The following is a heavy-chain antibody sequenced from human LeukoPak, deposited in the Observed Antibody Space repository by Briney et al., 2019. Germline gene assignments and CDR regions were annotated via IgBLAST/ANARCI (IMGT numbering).Heavy chain of an antibody. CDR2: ISSSSSYI. CDR1: GFTFSSYS. CDR3: AGQKYYYDSSGYYFRY. D-gene: IGHD3-22*01. Sequence: GGSLRLSCAASGFTFSSYSMNWVRQAPGKGLEWVSSISSSSSYIYYADSVKGRFTISRDNAKNSLYLQMNSLRAEDTAVYYCAGQKYYYDSSGYYFRYWGQGTLVTVSS. J-gene: IGHJ4*02. V-gene: IGHV3-21*01.